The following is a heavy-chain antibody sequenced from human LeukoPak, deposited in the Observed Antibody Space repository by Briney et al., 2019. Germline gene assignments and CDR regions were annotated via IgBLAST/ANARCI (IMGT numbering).Heavy chain of an antibody. CDR1: GFTVSSNY. CDR3: ARGPRAYGYDY. Sequence: GGSLRLSCAASGFTVSSNYMSWVRQAPGKGLEWVSVIYSGGRTYYADSVKGRFTISRDNSKNTLYLQMNSLRAEDTAVYYCARGPRAYGYDYWGQGTLVTVSS. D-gene: IGHD6-25*01. CDR2: IYSGGRT. J-gene: IGHJ4*02. V-gene: IGHV3-53*01.